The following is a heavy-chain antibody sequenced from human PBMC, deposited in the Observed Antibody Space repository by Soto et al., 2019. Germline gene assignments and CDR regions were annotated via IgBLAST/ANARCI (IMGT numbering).Heavy chain of an antibody. D-gene: IGHD2-15*01. Sequence: QVQLVQSGAEAKKPGSSVKVSCKTSGGTFSSYAISWVRQAPGQGLEWIGEIYHSGTFNYNPSLASRVSVSVDKSTNQFSLNLNSVTAADTAVYYCVRSVPAATWAYNGMDVWGQGTTVTVSS. CDR2: IYHSGTF. V-gene: IGHV1-69*06. CDR1: GGTFSSYA. CDR3: VRSVPAATWAYNGMDV. J-gene: IGHJ6*02.